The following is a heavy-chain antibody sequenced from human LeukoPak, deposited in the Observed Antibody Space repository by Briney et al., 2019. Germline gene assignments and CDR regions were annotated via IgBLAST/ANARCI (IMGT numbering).Heavy chain of an antibody. V-gene: IGHV4-59*01. Sequence: SETLSLTCTVSGGSISSYYWSWIRQPPGKGLEWIGYIYYSGSTNYNPSLKSRVTISVDTSKNQFSLKLSSVTAADTAVYYCARGSLTTVTLFDYWGQGNLVTVSS. CDR3: ARGSLTTVTLFDY. CDR1: GGSISSYY. CDR2: IYYSGST. J-gene: IGHJ4*02. D-gene: IGHD4-4*01.